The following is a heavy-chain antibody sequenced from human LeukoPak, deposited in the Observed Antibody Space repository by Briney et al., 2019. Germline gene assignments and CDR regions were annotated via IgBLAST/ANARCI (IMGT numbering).Heavy chain of an antibody. D-gene: IGHD3-10*02. J-gene: IGHJ4*02. CDR3: TRLFGVDY. CDR1: GFNFSGSA. CDR2: IRSKANSYAT. V-gene: IGHV3-73*01. Sequence: GGSLRLSCAASGFNFSGSAMHWVRQASGKGLEWVGRIRSKANSYATAYAASVKGRFTISRDDSKNTAYLQMNSLKTEDTAVYYCTRLFGVDYWGQGTLVTVSS.